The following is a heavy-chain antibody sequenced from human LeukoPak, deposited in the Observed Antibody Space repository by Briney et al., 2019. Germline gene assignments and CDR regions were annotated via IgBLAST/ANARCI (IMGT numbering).Heavy chain of an antibody. Sequence: GRSLRLSCAASGFTFDDYAMHWVRQAPGKGLEWVSGISWNSGSIGYADSVKGRFTISRDNAKNSLYLQMNSLRAEDTALYYCAKAVKGGIVVSDALDIWGQGTMVTVSS. CDR1: GFTFDDYA. CDR2: ISWNSGSI. CDR3: AKAVKGGIVVSDALDI. V-gene: IGHV3-9*01. J-gene: IGHJ3*02. D-gene: IGHD3-22*01.